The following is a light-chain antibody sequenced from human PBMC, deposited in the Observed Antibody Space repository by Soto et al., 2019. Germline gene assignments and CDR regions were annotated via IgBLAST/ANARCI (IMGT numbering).Light chain of an antibody. J-gene: IGKJ2*01. Sequence: EIVLTQSPGTLSLSPGERAILSCGASQTVSSVYLAWYQQKPGLAPRLLIYDAYSRATGIPDRFSGSGSGTDFTLTISRLEPEDFAVYCCQHYDSPPYTFGQGTKLEIK. CDR3: QHYDSPPYT. CDR2: DAY. CDR1: QTVSSVY. V-gene: IGKV3D-20*01.